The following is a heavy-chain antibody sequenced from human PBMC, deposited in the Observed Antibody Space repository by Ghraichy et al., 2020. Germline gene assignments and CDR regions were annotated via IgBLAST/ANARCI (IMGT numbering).Heavy chain of an antibody. CDR3: ARRSAEDPPAALAPGDY. Sequence: SVKVSCKASGGTFSSYAISWVRQAPGQGLEWMGGIIPIFGTANYAQKFQGRVTITADESTSTAYMELSSLRSEDTAVYYCARRSAEDPPAALAPGDYWGQGTLVTVSS. CDR1: GGTFSSYA. CDR2: IIPIFGTA. V-gene: IGHV1-69*13. J-gene: IGHJ4*02. D-gene: IGHD2-2*01.